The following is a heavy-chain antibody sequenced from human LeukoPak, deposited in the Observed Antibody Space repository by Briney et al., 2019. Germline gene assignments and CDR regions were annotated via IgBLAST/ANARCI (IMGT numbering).Heavy chain of an antibody. CDR1: GSSMSNHY. V-gene: IGHV4-59*08. J-gene: IGHJ3*02. CDR3: ARRNDFGI. Sequence: SETLSLTCTVSGSSMSNHYWSWIRQPPGKGLEWIGYIYYTGSTNYNPSLKSRVTISLDTSKNQFSLKLNSVTAADTAVYYCARRNDFGIWGQGTMVTVSS. CDR2: IYYTGST.